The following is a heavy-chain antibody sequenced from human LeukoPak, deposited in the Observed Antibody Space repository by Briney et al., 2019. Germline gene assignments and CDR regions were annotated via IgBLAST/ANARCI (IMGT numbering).Heavy chain of an antibody. CDR1: GFTFSSYG. Sequence: GRSLRLSCAASGFTFSSYGMHWVRQAPGKGLEWVAVISYDGSNKYYADPVKGRFTISRDNSKNTLYLQMNSLRAEDTAVYYCAPDCSSTSCPTDYWGQGTLVTVSS. CDR3: APDCSSTSCPTDY. V-gene: IGHV3-30*03. D-gene: IGHD2-2*01. CDR2: ISYDGSNK. J-gene: IGHJ4*02.